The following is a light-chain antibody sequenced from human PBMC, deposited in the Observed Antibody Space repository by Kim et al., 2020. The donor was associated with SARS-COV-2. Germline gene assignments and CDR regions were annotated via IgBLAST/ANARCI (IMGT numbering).Light chain of an antibody. CDR3: QHYDNLPLT. CDR1: QDISNY. Sequence: DIQMTQSPSSLSASVGDRVTITCQASQDISNYLNWYQQKPGKAPKLLIYGASNLEPGVPSRFSGSGSGTDFTFTISSLQPEDIATYYCQHYDNLPLTFGGGTKVDIK. CDR2: GAS. V-gene: IGKV1-33*01. J-gene: IGKJ4*01.